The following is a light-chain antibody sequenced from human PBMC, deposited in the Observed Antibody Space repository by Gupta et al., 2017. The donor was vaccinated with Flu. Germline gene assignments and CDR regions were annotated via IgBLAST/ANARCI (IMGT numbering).Light chain of an antibody. Sequence: HSALTQPASVSGSPGQSITISCTGDYTNLGTYDLVSWYQQITGKAPRVLIFEVSRRASGVSSRFSGSKSGNTASLTISGLQPDDEADYYSYSYQGRNDWVFGGGTRVTV. J-gene: IGLJ3*02. V-gene: IGLV2-23*02. CDR3: YSYQGRNDWV. CDR1: YTNLGTYDL. CDR2: EVS.